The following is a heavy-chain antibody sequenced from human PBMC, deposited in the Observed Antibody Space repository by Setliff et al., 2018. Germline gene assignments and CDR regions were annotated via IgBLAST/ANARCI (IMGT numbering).Heavy chain of an antibody. D-gene: IGHD5-12*01. V-gene: IGHV1-69*05. CDR1: GGTFSNYD. CDR2: IIPIFGTT. Sequence: VASVKVSCKASGGTFSNYDISWVRQAPGQGLEWMGGIIPIFGTTNYAQRFQGRVTITTDESTSTAYMELSSLRSEDTAVYYCARERGDIVTTTSYYYYLDVWGKGTTVTVSS. CDR3: ARERGDIVTTTSYYYYLDV. J-gene: IGHJ6*03.